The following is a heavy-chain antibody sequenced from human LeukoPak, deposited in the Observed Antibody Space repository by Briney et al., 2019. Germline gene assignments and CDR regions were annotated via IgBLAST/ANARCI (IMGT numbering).Heavy chain of an antibody. V-gene: IGHV5-51*01. Sequence: GESLQISCKGSGYSFTNYWIGWVRQMPGKGLEWVGIVFPGDSDTRYSPSFEGQVTMSADKSINTAYLQWSSLKASDTGIYYCARYSGSENWFDPWGQGTLVTVSS. D-gene: IGHD1-26*01. CDR2: VFPGDSDT. CDR1: GYSFTNYW. J-gene: IGHJ5*02. CDR3: ARYSGSENWFDP.